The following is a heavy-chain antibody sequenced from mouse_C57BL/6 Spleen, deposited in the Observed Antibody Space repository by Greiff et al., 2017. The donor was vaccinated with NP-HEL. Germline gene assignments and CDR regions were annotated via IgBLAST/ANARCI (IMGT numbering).Heavy chain of an antibody. J-gene: IGHJ2*01. CDR2: IYPGSGNT. D-gene: IGHD2-3*01. V-gene: IGHV1-76*01. Sequence: QVQLKESGAELVRPGASVKLSCKASGYTFTDYYINWVKQRPGQGLEWIARIYPGSGNTYYNEKFKGKATLTAEKSSSTAYMQLSSLTSEDSAVYFCARVIYDGYRYYFDYWGQGTTLTVSS. CDR3: ARVIYDGYRYYFDY. CDR1: GYTFTDYY.